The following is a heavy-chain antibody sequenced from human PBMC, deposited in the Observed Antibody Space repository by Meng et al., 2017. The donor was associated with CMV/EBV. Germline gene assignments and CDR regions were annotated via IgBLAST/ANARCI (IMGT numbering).Heavy chain of an antibody. D-gene: IGHD3-10*01. CDR3: WRFGVSQGFDY. Sequence: GESLKISCAASGFTFSSYWMSWVRQAPGKGLEWVANIKQDGSEKYYVDSVKGRFTISRDNAKNSLYLQMNSLRAEDTAVYYCWRFGVSQGFDYWGQGTLVTVSS. CDR1: GFTFSSYW. CDR2: IKQDGSEK. V-gene: IGHV3-7*01. J-gene: IGHJ4*02.